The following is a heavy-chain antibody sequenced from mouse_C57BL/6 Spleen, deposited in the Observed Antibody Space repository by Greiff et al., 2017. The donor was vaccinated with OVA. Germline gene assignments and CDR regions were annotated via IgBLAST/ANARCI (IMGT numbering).Heavy chain of an antibody. V-gene: IGHV8-12*01. CDR2: IYWDDDK. Sequence: QVTLKESGPGILQSSQTLSLTCSFSGFSLSTSGMGVSWIRQPSGKGLEWLAHIYWDDDKRYNPSLKSRLTISKDTSRNQVFLKITSVDTADTATYYCARIPYYYGSYWYFDVWGTGTTVTVSS. J-gene: IGHJ1*03. D-gene: IGHD1-1*01. CDR3: ARIPYYYGSYWYFDV. CDR1: GFSLSTSGMG.